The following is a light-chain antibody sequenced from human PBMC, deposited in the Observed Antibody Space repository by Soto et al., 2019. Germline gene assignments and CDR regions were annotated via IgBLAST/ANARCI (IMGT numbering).Light chain of an antibody. CDR3: SSYTSSAIV. CDR1: SSDVGGYNY. Sequence: QSALTQPASVSGSPGQSITISCTGTSSDVGGYNYVSWYQQQPGKAPKLMIYDVSNRPSGVSNRFSGSKSGNTASLTISGLQAEDEADYYCSSYTSSAIVFGGGTKVTVL. CDR2: DVS. J-gene: IGLJ2*01. V-gene: IGLV2-14*01.